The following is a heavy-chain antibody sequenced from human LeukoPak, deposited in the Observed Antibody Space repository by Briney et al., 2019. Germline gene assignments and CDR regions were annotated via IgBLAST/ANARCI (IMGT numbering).Heavy chain of an antibody. D-gene: IGHD3-16*02. V-gene: IGHV1-18*01. J-gene: IGHJ4*02. CDR1: GYTFTSYG. CDR3: ARSPGELSVSYYFDY. CDR2: ISAYNGNT. Sequence: GASVKVSCKASGYTFTSYGISWVRQAPGQGLEWMGWISAYNGNTNYAQKFQGRVTMTTDTSTSTVYMELSSLRSEDTAVYYCARSPGELSVSYYFDYWGQGTLVTVSS.